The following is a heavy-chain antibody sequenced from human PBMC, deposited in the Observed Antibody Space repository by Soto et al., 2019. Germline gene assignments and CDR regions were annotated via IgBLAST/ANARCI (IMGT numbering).Heavy chain of an antibody. J-gene: IGHJ4*02. CDR1: GFTFSSYG. D-gene: IGHD6-13*01. V-gene: IGHV3-30*18. CDR3: AKDSRSSWFKKTAHFDY. Sequence: PGGSLNLSCAASGFTFSSYGMHWVRQAPGKGLEWVAVISYDGSNKYYADSVKGRFTISRDNSKNTLYLQMNSLRAEDTAVYYCAKDSRSSWFKKTAHFDYWGQGTLVTVSS. CDR2: ISYDGSNK.